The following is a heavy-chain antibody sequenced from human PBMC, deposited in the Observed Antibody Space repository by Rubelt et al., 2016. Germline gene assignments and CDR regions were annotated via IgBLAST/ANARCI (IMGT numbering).Heavy chain of an antibody. CDR3: ATIYSSGWYGGGY. J-gene: IGHJ4*02. V-gene: IGHV3-23*01. CDR1: GFTFSSYA. Sequence: EVQLLESGGGLVQPGGSLRLSCAASGFTFSSYAMSWVRQAPGKGLEWVSAISGSGGSTYYADSVKGRFTISRDNSKNTLYLQMNSLRAEDTAVYYCATIYSSGWYGGGYWGQGTLVTVSS. D-gene: IGHD6-19*01. CDR2: ISGSGGST.